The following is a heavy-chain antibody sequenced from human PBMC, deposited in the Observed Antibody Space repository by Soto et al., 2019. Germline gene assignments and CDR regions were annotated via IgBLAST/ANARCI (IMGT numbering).Heavy chain of an antibody. J-gene: IGHJ6*02. Sequence: SETLSLTCTVSGGSISSSSYYWGWIRQPPGKGLEWIGSIYYSGSTYYNPSLKSRVTISVDTSKNQFSLKLSSVTAADTAVYYCATKDSSSCNYYYYGMDVWGQGTTVTVSS. CDR1: GGSISSSSYY. CDR3: ATKDSSSCNYYYYGMDV. D-gene: IGHD6-13*01. V-gene: IGHV4-39*01. CDR2: IYYSGST.